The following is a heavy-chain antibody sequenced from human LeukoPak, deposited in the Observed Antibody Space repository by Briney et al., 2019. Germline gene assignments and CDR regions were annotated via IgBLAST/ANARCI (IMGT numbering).Heavy chain of an antibody. V-gene: IGHV4-59*08. CDR1: GGSISSYY. CDR2: IYYSGST. D-gene: IGHD3-10*01. J-gene: IGHJ5*02. CDR3: ARAETFYYGSGSSNWFDP. Sequence: KPSETLSLTCTVSGGSISSYYWSWIRQPPGKGLEWIGYIYYSGSTNYNPSLKSRVTISVDTSKNQFSLKLSSVTAADTAVYFCARAETFYYGSGSSNWFDPWGQGTLVTVSS.